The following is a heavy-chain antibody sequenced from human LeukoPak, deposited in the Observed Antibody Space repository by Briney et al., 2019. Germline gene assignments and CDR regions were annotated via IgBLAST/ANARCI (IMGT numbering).Heavy chain of an antibody. J-gene: IGHJ4*02. D-gene: IGHD5-12*01. CDR3: ARDRSGYDLAY. CDR2: ISYSGNT. Sequence: SETLSLTCTVSGGSISSYYWSWVRQPPGKGLEWVGYISYSGNTKYNPSLKSRATMSVDTSKNQFSLKLIAVTAADTAVYYCARDRSGYDLAYWGQGTLVTVSS. V-gene: IGHV4-59*01. CDR1: GGSISSYY.